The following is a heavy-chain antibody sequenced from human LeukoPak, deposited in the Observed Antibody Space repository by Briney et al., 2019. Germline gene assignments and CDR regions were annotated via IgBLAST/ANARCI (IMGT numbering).Heavy chain of an antibody. CDR1: GGSISSSSYY. V-gene: IGHV4-39*07. J-gene: IGHJ4*02. Sequence: PSETLSLTCTVSGGSISSSSYYWGWIRQPPGKGLEWIGEINHSGSTNYNPSLKSRVTISVDTSKNQFSLKLSSVTAADTAVYYCARGGYSSSWYSDYWGQGTLVTVSS. CDR3: ARGGYSSSWYSDY. D-gene: IGHD6-13*01. CDR2: INHSGST.